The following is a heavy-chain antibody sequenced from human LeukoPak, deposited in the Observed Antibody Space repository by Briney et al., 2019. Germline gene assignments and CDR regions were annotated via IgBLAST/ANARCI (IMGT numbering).Heavy chain of an antibody. CDR3: AASNWGDVEDYYYYGMDV. Sequence: SEKVSCKASGFTFTSSAVQWVRQARGQRLEWIGWIVDGSGNTNYAQKFQERVTITRDMSTSTAYMELSSLRSEDTAVYYCAASNWGDVEDYYYYGMDVWGQGTTVTVSS. CDR1: GFTFTSSA. V-gene: IGHV1-58*01. CDR2: IVDGSGNT. D-gene: IGHD7-27*01. J-gene: IGHJ6*02.